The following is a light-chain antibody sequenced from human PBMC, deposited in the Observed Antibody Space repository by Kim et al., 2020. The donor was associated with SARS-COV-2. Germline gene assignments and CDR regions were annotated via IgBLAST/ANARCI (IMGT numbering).Light chain of an antibody. Sequence: IQVTQSPSSLSASVGDRVTITCRASQDINNFLAWYQQKPGKPPNLLIYDVSALRPGVPSRFSGSGSGTDFTLTISSLQPEDVATYFCQKYNSAPWTFGQGTKVDIK. V-gene: IGKV1-27*01. J-gene: IGKJ1*01. CDR1: QDINNF. CDR3: QKYNSAPWT. CDR2: DVS.